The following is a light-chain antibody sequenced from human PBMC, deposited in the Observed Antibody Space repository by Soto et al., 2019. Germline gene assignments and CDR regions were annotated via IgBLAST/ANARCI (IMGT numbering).Light chain of an antibody. J-gene: IGLJ3*02. CDR1: SSNIGSNT. CDR2: SNN. Sequence: QAVVTQPPSASGTPGQRVTISCSGSSSNIGSNTVNWYQQLPGTAPKLLIYSNNQRPSWVPDRFSGSKSGPSASLAISGLQSEDEDDYYCAAWHDSLNGPVFGGGTKVTVL. V-gene: IGLV1-44*01. CDR3: AAWHDSLNGPV.